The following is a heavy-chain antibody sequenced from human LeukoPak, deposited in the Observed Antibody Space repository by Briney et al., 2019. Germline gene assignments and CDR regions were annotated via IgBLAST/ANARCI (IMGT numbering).Heavy chain of an antibody. CDR3: TKGRPEECYESGSYSDF. CDR2: ISYEDGTNK. D-gene: IGHD3-10*01. Sequence: PGGSLRLSCAASGFTFRSFVMHWVRQAPGKGLEWVAAISYEDGTNKYYADSVKGRFTISRDNSKTTLFLQMNSLRAEDTAIYYCTKGRPEECYESGSYSDFWGQGTLVTVSS. V-gene: IGHV3-30-3*01. J-gene: IGHJ4*02. CDR1: GFTFRSFV.